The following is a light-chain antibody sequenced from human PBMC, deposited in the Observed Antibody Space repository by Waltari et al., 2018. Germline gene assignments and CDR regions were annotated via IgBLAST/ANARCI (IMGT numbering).Light chain of an antibody. J-gene: IGKJ1*01. Sequence: DIQMTQSPPSLSASVGDRVTITCRASQGISSDLSWYQQKPGKAPNLLIYAASSLQSGVPSRFSGSGSGTDFTLTISSLQPEDFATYYCQQSYSTPRTFGQGTRVEIE. CDR3: QQSYSTPRT. CDR2: AAS. V-gene: IGKV1-39*01. CDR1: QGISSD.